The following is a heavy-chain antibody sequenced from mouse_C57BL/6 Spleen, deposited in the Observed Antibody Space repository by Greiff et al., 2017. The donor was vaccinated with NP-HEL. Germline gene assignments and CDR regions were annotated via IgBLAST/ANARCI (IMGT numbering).Heavy chain of an antibody. J-gene: IGHJ1*03. Sequence: VQLQQSGTVLARPGASVKMSCKTSGYTFTSYWMHWVKQRPGQGLEWIGAIYPGNSDTSYNQKFKGKAKLTAVTSASTAYMELSSLTNEDSAVYYCTREGNYYGSSYEYFDVWGTGTTVTVSS. D-gene: IGHD1-1*01. V-gene: IGHV1-5*01. CDR2: IYPGNSDT. CDR3: TREGNYYGSSYEYFDV. CDR1: GYTFTSYW.